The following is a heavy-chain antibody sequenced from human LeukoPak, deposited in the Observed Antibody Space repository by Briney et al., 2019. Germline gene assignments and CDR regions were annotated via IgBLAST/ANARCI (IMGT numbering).Heavy chain of an antibody. CDR1: GFTVSRTY. V-gene: IGHV3-21*04. CDR2: ITSSSSYI. CDR3: ARANYYDSSGYYFFDY. Sequence: PGGSLRLSCAASGFTVSRTYMSWVRQAPGKGLEWVSSITSSSSYIYYTDSVKGRFTISRDNAKNSLYVQMNSLRAEDTALYFCARANYYDSSGYYFFDYWGQGTLVTVSS. J-gene: IGHJ4*02. D-gene: IGHD3-22*01.